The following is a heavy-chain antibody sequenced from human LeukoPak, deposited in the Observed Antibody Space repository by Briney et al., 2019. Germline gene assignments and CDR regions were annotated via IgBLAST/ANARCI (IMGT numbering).Heavy chain of an antibody. J-gene: IGHJ6*02. CDR3: ARELCNSTSCYSSPMDV. CDR2: MNPNSGNT. Sequence: ASVKVSCKASGYTFTSYDINWVRQATGQGLEWMGWMNPNSGNTGYAQKFQGRVTMTRNTSISTAYMELSSLRSEDTAVYYCARELCNSTSCYSSPMDVWGQGTTVTVSS. V-gene: IGHV1-8*01. CDR1: GYTFTSYD. D-gene: IGHD2-2*01.